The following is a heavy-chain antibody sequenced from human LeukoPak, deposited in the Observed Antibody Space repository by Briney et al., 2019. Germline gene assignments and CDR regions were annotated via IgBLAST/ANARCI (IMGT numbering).Heavy chain of an antibody. J-gene: IGHJ3*02. CDR3: ARGGGSGDI. CDR2: IYYSGSA. CDR1: GGSISSSSYY. V-gene: IGHV4-39*07. D-gene: IGHD6-19*01. Sequence: SETLSLTCTVSGGSISSSSYYWGWIRQPPGKGLEWIGSIYYSGSAYYNPSLKSRVTISVDTSKNQFSLKLSSVTAADTAVYYCARGGGSGDIWGQGTMVTVSS.